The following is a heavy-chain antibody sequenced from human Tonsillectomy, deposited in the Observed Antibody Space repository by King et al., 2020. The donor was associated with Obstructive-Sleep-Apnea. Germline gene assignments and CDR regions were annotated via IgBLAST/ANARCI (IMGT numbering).Heavy chain of an antibody. D-gene: IGHD3-3*01. CDR3: ARDYKHYDFWTGYVDY. Sequence: VQLVESGGGLVQPGGSLRLSCAASGFSFSNHWMSWVRQAPGKGLEWVANIKQDGSEKYYVDSVKGRFTISRDNAKNTLYLQMNSLRAEDTAMYYCARDYKHYDFWTGYVDYWGQGTLVTVSS. CDR1: GFSFSNHW. V-gene: IGHV3-7*03. CDR2: IKQDGSEK. J-gene: IGHJ4*02.